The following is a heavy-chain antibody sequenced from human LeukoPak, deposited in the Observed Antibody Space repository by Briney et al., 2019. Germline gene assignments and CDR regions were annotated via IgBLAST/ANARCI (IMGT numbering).Heavy chain of an antibody. V-gene: IGHV4-4*02. CDR1: GGSISSSNW. Sequence: SGTLSLTGAVSGGSISSSNWWSWVRQPPGKGLEWIGEIYHSGSTNYNPSLKSRVTISVDKSKNQFSLKLSSVTAADTAVYYCARTVKGVQLERHRWFDYWGQGTLVTVSS. CDR2: IYHSGST. D-gene: IGHD1-1*01. CDR3: ARTVKGVQLERHRWFDY. J-gene: IGHJ4*02.